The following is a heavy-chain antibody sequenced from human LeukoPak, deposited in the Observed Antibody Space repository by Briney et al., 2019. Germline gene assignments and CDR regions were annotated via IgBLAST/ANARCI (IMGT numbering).Heavy chain of an antibody. Sequence: GGSLRLSCAASGFTFSSYAMHWVRQAPGKGLEWVAVISYDGSNKYYADSVKGRFTISRDNSKNTLYLQMNSLRAEDTAVYCCARDGAVVVPAAIYYYYYMDVWGKGTTVTVSS. J-gene: IGHJ6*03. CDR1: GFTFSSYA. V-gene: IGHV3-30-3*01. CDR2: ISYDGSNK. CDR3: ARDGAVVVPAAIYYYYYMDV. D-gene: IGHD2-2*01.